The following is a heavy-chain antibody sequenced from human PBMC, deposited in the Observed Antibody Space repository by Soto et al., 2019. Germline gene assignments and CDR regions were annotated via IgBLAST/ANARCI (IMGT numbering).Heavy chain of an antibody. CDR2: ISGSGGST. D-gene: IGHD3-3*01. J-gene: IGHJ3*02. CDR1: GFTFSNAW. V-gene: IGHV3-23*01. CDR3: AKDRFRAFDI. Sequence: GGSLRLSCAASGFTFSNAWMSWVRQAPGKGLEWVSAISGSGGSTYYADSVKGRFTISRDNSKNKLYLQMNSLRAEDTAVYYCAKDRFRAFDIWGQGTMVTVSS.